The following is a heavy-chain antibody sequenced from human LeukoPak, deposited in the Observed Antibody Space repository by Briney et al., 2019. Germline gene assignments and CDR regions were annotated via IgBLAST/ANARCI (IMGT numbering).Heavy chain of an antibody. V-gene: IGHV3-30*18. CDR2: ISYDGSEK. D-gene: IGHD2-2*01. Sequence: PGRSLRLSCAASGFTFSTYVFHWVRQAPGQGLEWVAVISYDGSEKYYADSVKGRFTISRDNSKNTLYLQMTSLRAEDTAVYYCAKEYCSTTNCLGDWGLGTLVTVSS. J-gene: IGHJ4*02. CDR3: AKEYCSTTNCLGD. CDR1: GFTFSTYV.